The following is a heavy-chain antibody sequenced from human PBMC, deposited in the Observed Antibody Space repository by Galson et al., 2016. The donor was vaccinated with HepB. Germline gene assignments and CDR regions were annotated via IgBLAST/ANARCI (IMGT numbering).Heavy chain of an antibody. V-gene: IGHV5-51*01. CDR1: GYSFTNYW. CDR3: ARRDRDCSGGTCFSRNFDY. D-gene: IGHD2-15*01. J-gene: IGHJ4*02. CDR2: IYPGDSDI. Sequence: QSGAEVKKPGESLRISCKASGYSFTNYWIGWVRQMPGEGLEWMGIIYPGDSDIRYNSSFQGQVTISADKSITTAYLQWGSLKASDSAIYFCARRDRDCSGGTCFSRNFDYWGQGTLVSASS.